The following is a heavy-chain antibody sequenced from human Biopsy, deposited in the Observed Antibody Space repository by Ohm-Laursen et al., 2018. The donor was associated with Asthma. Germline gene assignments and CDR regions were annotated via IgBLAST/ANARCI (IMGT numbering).Heavy chain of an antibody. CDR2: INAGNGNT. V-gene: IGHV1-3*01. Sequence: ASVKVSCKASGYTFINYAIHWVRQAPGQRLEWMGWINAGNGNTKYSQKFQGRVTITRDTSASTAYMELSSLRSEDTAVYYCARTFHFWSPYHAEHYQLWGQGTLVTVSS. CDR1: GYTFINYA. J-gene: IGHJ1*01. CDR3: ARTFHFWSPYHAEHYQL. D-gene: IGHD3-3*02.